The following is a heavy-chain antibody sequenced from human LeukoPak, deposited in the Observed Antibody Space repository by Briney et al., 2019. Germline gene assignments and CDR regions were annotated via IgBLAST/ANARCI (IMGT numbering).Heavy chain of an antibody. V-gene: IGHV3-53*01. J-gene: IGHJ4*02. D-gene: IGHD2-2*01. CDR1: GFTVSNNY. CDR3: ARDLPYCSTTSCLRGDY. CDR2: IYSGGST. Sequence: PGGSLRLSCAASGFTVSNNYMSWVRQAPGKGLEWVSVIYSGGSTYYADSVKGRFTISRDNYKNTVYLQMNSLRAEDTAVYYCARDLPYCSTTSCLRGDYWGQGTLVTVSS.